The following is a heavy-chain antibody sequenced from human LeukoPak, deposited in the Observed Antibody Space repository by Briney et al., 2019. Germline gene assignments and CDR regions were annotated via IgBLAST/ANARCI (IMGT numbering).Heavy chain of an antibody. D-gene: IGHD1-26*01. CDR1: GGSITTTNW. CDR3: TRESGAFSPFGF. J-gene: IGHJ4*02. Sequence: SSETLSLTSAVSGGSITTTNWWSWVRQPPGKGLEWIGEVHLSGATNYNPSLESRVSMSIDKSKNHLSLEVTSVTAADTAIYYCTRESGAFSPFGFWGQGTLLTVSS. V-gene: IGHV4-4*02. CDR2: VHLSGAT.